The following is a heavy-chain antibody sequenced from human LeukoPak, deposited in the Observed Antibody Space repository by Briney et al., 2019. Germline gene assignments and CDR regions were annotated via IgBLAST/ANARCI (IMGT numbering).Heavy chain of an antibody. CDR2: INAGNGNT. J-gene: IGHJ4*02. D-gene: IGHD6-13*01. V-gene: IGHV1-3*01. CDR3: ARGPRAAADDY. Sequence: ASVKVSCKASGYTFINYAINWGRQAPGQRPEWIGWINAGNGNTKYSQKFQGRVTITRDTSASTAYMVLSSLTSEDTAVYYCARGPRAAADDYWGQGTLVTVSS. CDR1: GYTFINYA.